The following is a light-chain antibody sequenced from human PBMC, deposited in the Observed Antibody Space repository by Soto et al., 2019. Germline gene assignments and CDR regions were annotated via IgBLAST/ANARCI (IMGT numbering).Light chain of an antibody. J-gene: IGKJ5*01. CDR3: QQWSTLGT. V-gene: IGKV3-11*01. CDR2: DAS. CDR1: QSVSNY. Sequence: EIVLTQSPATQSLSPGERATLSCRASQSVSNYLAWYQHKPGQAPRLLIYDASNRATGIPARFSGSGSGTDFALTISSLDPEDFAVYYCQQWSTLGTFGQGTRLEIK.